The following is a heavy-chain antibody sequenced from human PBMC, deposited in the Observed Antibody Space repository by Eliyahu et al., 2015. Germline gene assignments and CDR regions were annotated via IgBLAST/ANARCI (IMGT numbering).Heavy chain of an antibody. Sequence: YWKGRFTISRDNAKNTLYLPMNSLRVEDTAVYYCARDIQPSDYWGQGTLVTVSS. V-gene: IGHV3-74*01. CDR3: ARDIQPSDY. D-gene: IGHD2-21*01. J-gene: IGHJ4*02.